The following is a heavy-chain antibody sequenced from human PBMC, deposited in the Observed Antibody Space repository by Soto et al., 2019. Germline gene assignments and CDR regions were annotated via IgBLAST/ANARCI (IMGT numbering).Heavy chain of an antibody. D-gene: IGHD3-9*01. Sequence: ASVKVSCKAAGYTFTSNDINWVRQATGQGLEWMGRMNPNSGNTNYAQKFQGRVTITADKSTSTAYMELSSLRSEDTAVYYCARGYYDILTGPFDPWGQGTLVTVSS. V-gene: IGHV1-8*01. CDR1: GYTFTSND. J-gene: IGHJ5*02. CDR2: MNPNSGNT. CDR3: ARGYYDILTGPFDP.